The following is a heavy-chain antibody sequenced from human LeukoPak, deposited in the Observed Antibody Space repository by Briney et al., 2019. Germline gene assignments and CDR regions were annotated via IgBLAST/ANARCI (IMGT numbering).Heavy chain of an antibody. Sequence: RASVKVSCKVYGDTLTELSTHWVRQAPGKGLEWMGGFDPEHSEAIYAQTFQGRITMTEDTSTDTAYMELSSLTSDDTAVYYCAAEGQRLLGYWGQGTLVTVSS. D-gene: IGHD3-10*01. CDR2: FDPEHSEA. CDR3: AAEGQRLLGY. V-gene: IGHV1-24*01. J-gene: IGHJ4*02. CDR1: GDTLTELS.